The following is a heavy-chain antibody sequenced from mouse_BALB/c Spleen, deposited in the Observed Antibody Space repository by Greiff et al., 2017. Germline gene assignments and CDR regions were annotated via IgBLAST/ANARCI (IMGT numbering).Heavy chain of an antibody. CDR2: INPNNGGT. CDR3: ARSGARATVYAMDY. V-gene: IGHV1-18*01. CDR1: GYTFTDYN. D-gene: IGHD3-1*01. J-gene: IGHJ4*01. Sequence: VQLQQSGPELVKPGASVKIPCKASGYTFTDYNMDWVKQSHGKSLEWIGDINPNNGGTIYNQKFKGKATLTVDKSSSTAYMELRSLTSEDTAVYYCARSGARATVYAMDYWGQGTSVTVSS.